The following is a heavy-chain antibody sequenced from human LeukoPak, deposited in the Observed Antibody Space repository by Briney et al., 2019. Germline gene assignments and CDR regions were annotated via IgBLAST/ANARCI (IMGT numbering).Heavy chain of an antibody. V-gene: IGHV4-39*01. D-gene: IGHD6-13*01. J-gene: IGHJ5*02. CDR1: GGSISSSSYY. CDR3: ARLRIAAAGTGRFDP. CDR2: IYYSGGT. Sequence: ETLSLTCTVSGGSISSSSYYWGWIRQPPGKGLEWIGSIYYSGGTYYNPSLKSRVTISVDTSKNQFSLKLSSVTAADTAVYYCARLRIAAAGTGRFDPWGQGTLVTVSS.